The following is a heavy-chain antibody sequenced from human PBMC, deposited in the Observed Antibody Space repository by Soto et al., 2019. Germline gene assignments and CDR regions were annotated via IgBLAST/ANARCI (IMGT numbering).Heavy chain of an antibody. D-gene: IGHD3-16*02. J-gene: IGHJ6*02. CDR3: ANSRNYSFGDFSPRYGMDV. CDR1: GFTFSSYA. Sequence: EVQLLESGGGLVQPGGSLRLSCAASGFTFSSYAMSWVRQAPGKGLEWVSAISGSGGSTYYADSVKGRFTISRDNSKNTLYLQMNSLRAEYTAVYYCANSRNYSFGDFSPRYGMDVWGQGTTVTVSS. V-gene: IGHV3-23*01. CDR2: ISGSGGST.